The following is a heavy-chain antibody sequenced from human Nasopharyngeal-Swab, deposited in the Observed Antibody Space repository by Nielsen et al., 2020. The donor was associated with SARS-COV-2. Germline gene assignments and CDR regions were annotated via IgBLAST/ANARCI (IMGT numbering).Heavy chain of an antibody. CDR1: GFTFNIYA. CDR3: AKDDVVRGDAFDI. J-gene: IGHJ3*02. D-gene: IGHD3-10*01. Sequence: GGSLRLSCIASGFTFNIYAMDWVSRTPGRGLQWVSGISASGGSTYYTDSVKGRFAVSRDNSRNTLYLQMHSLRVEDTALYYCAKDDVVRGDAFDIWGQGTMVTVSS. V-gene: IGHV3-23*01. CDR2: ISASGGST.